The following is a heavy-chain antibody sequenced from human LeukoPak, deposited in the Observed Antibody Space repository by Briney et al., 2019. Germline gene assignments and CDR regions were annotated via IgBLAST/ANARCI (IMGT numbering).Heavy chain of an antibody. CDR1: GFTFSTYA. J-gene: IGHJ4*02. CDR3: ATYRQVLLPFES. D-gene: IGHD2-8*02. CDR2: ISGSGGST. V-gene: IGHV3-23*01. Sequence: PGRSLRLSCAASGFTFSTYAMHWVRQAPGKGLEWVSAISGSGGSTYYADSVKGRFTISRDNSKSTLSLQMNSLRAEDTAIYYCATYRQVLLPFESWGQGALVTVSS.